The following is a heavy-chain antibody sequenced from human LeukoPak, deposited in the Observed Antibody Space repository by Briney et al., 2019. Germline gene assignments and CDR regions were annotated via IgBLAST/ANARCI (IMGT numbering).Heavy chain of an antibody. CDR3: ARDVNWFDP. V-gene: IGHV1-2*02. CDR2: INPKSGGT. Sequence: ASVKLSCKASGYTFTGYYMHWVRQPPGQGLEWMGWINPKSGGTKYAQKFQGRVTMTRDTSISTAYMELSRLRSDDTAVYYCARDVNWFDPWGQGRLVTVSS. J-gene: IGHJ5*02. CDR1: GYTFTGYY.